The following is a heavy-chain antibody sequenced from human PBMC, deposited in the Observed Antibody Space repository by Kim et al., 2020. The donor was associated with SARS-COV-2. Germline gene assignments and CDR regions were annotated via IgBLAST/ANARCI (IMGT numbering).Heavy chain of an antibody. V-gene: IGHV1-69*13. Sequence: SVKVSCKASGGTFSSYAISWVRQAPGQGLEWMGGIIPIFGTANYAQKFQGRVTITADESTSTAYMELSSLRSEDTAVYYCASYNLTGYILYGMDVWGQGTTVTVSS. D-gene: IGHD3-9*01. J-gene: IGHJ6*02. CDR2: IIPIFGTA. CDR1: GGTFSSYA. CDR3: ASYNLTGYILYGMDV.